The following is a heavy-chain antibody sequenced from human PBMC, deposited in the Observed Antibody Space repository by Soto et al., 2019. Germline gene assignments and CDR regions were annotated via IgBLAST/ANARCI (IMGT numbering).Heavy chain of an antibody. J-gene: IGHJ6*02. D-gene: IGHD6-6*01. Sequence: QVQLVQSGAEVKKPGSSVKVSCKASGGTFSSYAISWVRQAPGQGLEWMGGIIPIFGTANYAQKFQGRVTITADESTSTAYMELSSQRSEDTAVYYCARDSTSGSSSKDYYYGMDVWGQGTTVTVSS. CDR2: IIPIFGTA. CDR3: ARDSTSGSSSKDYYYGMDV. CDR1: GGTFSSYA. V-gene: IGHV1-69*01.